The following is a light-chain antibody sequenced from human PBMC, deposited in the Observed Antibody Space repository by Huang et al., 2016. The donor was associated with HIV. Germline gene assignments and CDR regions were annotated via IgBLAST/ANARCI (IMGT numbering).Light chain of an antibody. CDR3: QQYGGSPLIT. V-gene: IGKV3-20*01. Sequence: IVLTQSPGPLSLSPGEGATLSCRASQSFGSTYLAWYQQKPGQAPSLLIYGASSRATGIPDRFSGSGSGTDFTLTISRLEPEDFAVYYCQQYGGSPLITFGQGTRLEIK. CDR1: QSFGSTY. CDR2: GAS. J-gene: IGKJ5*01.